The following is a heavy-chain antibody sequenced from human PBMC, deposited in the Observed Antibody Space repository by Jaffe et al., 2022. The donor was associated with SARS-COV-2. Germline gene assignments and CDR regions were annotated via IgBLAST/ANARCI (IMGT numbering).Heavy chain of an antibody. V-gene: IGHV3-30*18. D-gene: IGHD1-26*01. J-gene: IGHJ4*02. CDR3: AKDRGDGSYHRLYFDY. CDR1: GFTFSSYG. CDR2: ISYDGSNK. Sequence: QVQLVESGGGVVQPGRSLRLSCAASGFTFSSYGMHWVRQAPGKGLEWVAVISYDGSNKYYADSVKGRFTISRDNSKNTLYLQMNSLRAEDTAVYYCAKDRGDGSYHRLYFDYWGQGTLVTVSS.